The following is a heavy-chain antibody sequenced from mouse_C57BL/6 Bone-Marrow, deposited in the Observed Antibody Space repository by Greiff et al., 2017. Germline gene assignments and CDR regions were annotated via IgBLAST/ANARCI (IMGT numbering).Heavy chain of an antibody. CDR1: GYTFTSYW. V-gene: IGHV1-64*01. J-gene: IGHJ4*01. CDR2: IHPNSGST. Sequence: QVQLQQPGAELVKPGASVKLSCKASGYTFTSYWMHWVKQRPGQGLEWIGWIHPNSGSTNYNEKFKSKATLTVDKSSSTAYMQLSSLTSEDSAVYYCAGCSPYAMDYWGQGTSVTVSS. D-gene: IGHD3-3*01. CDR3: AGCSPYAMDY.